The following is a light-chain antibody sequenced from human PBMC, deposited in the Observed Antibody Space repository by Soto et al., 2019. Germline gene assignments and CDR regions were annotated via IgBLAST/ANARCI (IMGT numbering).Light chain of an antibody. CDR1: QSISSY. CDR2: AAS. CDR3: QQSYSTPRT. V-gene: IGKV1-39*01. Sequence: DIRITQSPSSVSASVGDRVTITCRASQSISSYLNWYQQKPGKAPKLLIYAASSLQSGVPSRFSGSGSGTDFTLTISSLQPEDFATYYCQQSYSTPRTFGQGTKVDI. J-gene: IGKJ1*01.